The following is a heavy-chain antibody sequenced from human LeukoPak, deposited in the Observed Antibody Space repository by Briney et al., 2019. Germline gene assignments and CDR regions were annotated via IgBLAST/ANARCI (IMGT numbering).Heavy chain of an antibody. D-gene: IGHD2-21*02. V-gene: IGHV1-69*13. CDR2: IIPIFGTA. Sequence: SVKVSCKASGGTFSSYAISWVQQAPGQGLEWMGGIIPIFGTANYAQKFQGRVTITADESTSTAYMELSSLRSEDTAVYYCARPDQTAYCGGDCYSGNAFDIWGQGTMVTVSS. J-gene: IGHJ3*02. CDR3: ARPDQTAYCGGDCYSGNAFDI. CDR1: GGTFSSYA.